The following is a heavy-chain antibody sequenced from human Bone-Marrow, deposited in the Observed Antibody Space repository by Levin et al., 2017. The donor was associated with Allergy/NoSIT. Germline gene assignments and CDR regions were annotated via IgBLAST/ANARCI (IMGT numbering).Heavy chain of an antibody. V-gene: IGHV4-61*02. CDR1: GGSISSGSYY. D-gene: IGHD5-12*01. J-gene: IGHJ4*02. Sequence: PSETLSLTCTVSGGSISSGSYYWSWIRQPAGKGLEWIGRTYTSGSTNYNPSLKSRVTISVDTSKNQFSLELSSVTVADTAVYFCARGRYSGYDALFFFDYWGQGALVTVSS. CDR3: ARGRYSGYDALFFFDY. CDR2: TYTSGST.